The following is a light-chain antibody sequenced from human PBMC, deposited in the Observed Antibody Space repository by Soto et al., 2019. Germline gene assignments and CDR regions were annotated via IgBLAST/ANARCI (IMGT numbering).Light chain of an antibody. Sequence: QSVVTPEPSLTVSPGGTVTLTCGSSTGAVTSGHYPYWFQQKPGQAPRTLIYDTSNKHSWTPARFSGSLLGGKAALTLSGAQPEDEAEYYCLLSYSGARSAVFGGGTQLTVL. CDR3: LLSYSGARSAV. CDR1: TGAVTSGHY. V-gene: IGLV7-46*01. CDR2: DTS. J-gene: IGLJ7*01.